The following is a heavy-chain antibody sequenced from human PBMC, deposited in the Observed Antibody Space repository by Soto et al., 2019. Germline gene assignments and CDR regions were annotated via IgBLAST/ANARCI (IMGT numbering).Heavy chain of an antibody. D-gene: IGHD3-3*01. Sequence: QVQLQQSGPGLVRPSETLSLTCYVSGASITDNYWGWIRQPPGKGPEWIGYAYYSGLANSNPSLKRPVTISMETSKIRFFLTVDSVTAADTAVYYCARALDYYFWGGRNWFAPWGQGIQVTVSS. J-gene: IGHJ5*02. CDR1: GASITDNY. V-gene: IGHV4-59*01. CDR2: AYYSGLA. CDR3: ARALDYYFWGGRNWFAP.